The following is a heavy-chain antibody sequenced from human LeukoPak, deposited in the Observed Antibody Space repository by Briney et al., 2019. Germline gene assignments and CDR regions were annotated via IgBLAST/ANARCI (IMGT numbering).Heavy chain of an antibody. Sequence: AASVKVSCETSGYTFTNYAIHWLRQAPGQRLEWLGWINAGNGDTKYSQKFQGRVTITRDTSANIAYVELSSLGSEDTAVYYCARDPLSGYHDYWGQGTLVTVSS. CDR3: ARDPLSGYHDY. CDR1: GYTFTNYA. D-gene: IGHD5-12*01. CDR2: INAGNGDT. J-gene: IGHJ4*02. V-gene: IGHV1-3*01.